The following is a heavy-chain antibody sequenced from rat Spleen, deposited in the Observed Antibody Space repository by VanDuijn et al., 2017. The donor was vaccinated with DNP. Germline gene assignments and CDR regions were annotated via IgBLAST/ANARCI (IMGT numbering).Heavy chain of an antibody. Sequence: EVQLVESGGGLVQPGRSLKLSCAASGFTFSNYGMAWVRQAPTKGLEWVATISYDGSSTYYRDSVKGRSTISRDNAKTTLYLQMDSLRSEDTATYYCARQGYDGTYYHYFDYWGQGVMVTVSS. V-gene: IGHV5-29*01. J-gene: IGHJ2*01. CDR1: GFTFSNYG. D-gene: IGHD1-12*02. CDR2: ISYDGSST. CDR3: ARQGYDGTYYHYFDY.